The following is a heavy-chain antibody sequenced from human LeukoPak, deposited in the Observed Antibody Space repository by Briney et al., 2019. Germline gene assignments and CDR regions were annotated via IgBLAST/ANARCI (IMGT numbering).Heavy chain of an antibody. D-gene: IGHD3-10*01. CDR3: ASAPRRGSIGDLDY. CDR2: IYYSGST. J-gene: IGHJ4*02. V-gene: IGHV4-39*01. CDR1: GDSISSSSYY. Sequence: SETLSLTCTVSGDSISSSSYYWGWIRQPPGKGLEWIGSIYYSGSTYYSPSLKSRLTISVDTSKNQFSLRLTSVTAADTAVYYCASAPRRGSIGDLDYWGQGILVTVPS.